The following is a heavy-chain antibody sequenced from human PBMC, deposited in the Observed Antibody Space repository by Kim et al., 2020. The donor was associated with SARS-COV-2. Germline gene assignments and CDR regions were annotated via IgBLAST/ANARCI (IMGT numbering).Heavy chain of an antibody. V-gene: IGHV3-23*01. CDR1: GFTFSIYA. J-gene: IGHJ4*02. Sequence: GGSLRLSCAASGFTFSIYAMSWVRQAPGKGLEWVSAISGSGGSTYYADSVKGWFTISRDNSKNTLYLQMSSLRAEDTAVYYCAKHPNTYTVTTANDDWGQGTLVTVSS. D-gene: IGHD4-17*01. CDR3: AKHPNTYTVTTANDD. CDR2: ISGSGGST.